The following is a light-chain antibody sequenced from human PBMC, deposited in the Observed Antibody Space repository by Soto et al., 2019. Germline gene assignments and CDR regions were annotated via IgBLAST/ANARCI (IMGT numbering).Light chain of an antibody. CDR2: GAS. Sequence: EIVLTQSPGTLSLSPGERATLSCRASQSISSSYLAWYQQKPGQAPRLLIYGASSRATGIPDRFSGGGSGTDFTLTISRLKPEDFAVYYCQHYNSSPFTFGPGTKVDV. CDR1: QSISSSY. CDR3: QHYNSSPFT. V-gene: IGKV3-20*01. J-gene: IGKJ3*01.